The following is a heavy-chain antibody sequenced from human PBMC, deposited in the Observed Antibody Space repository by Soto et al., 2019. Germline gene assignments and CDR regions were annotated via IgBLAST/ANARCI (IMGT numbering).Heavy chain of an antibody. CDR3: VKDGGYCSSSTSYSPRNHYFDS. CDR2: IKFDGSEK. Sequence: GGSLSLSCAASGFIFSDYWMSWVRQAPGKGPEWVANIKFDGSEKQYVDSVRGRFTISRDNSRNSLFLQMNSLRAGDTAVYYCVKDGGYCSSSTSYSPRNHYFDSWGQGTLVTVSS. J-gene: IGHJ4*02. CDR1: GFIFSDYW. D-gene: IGHD2-2*01. V-gene: IGHV3-7*03.